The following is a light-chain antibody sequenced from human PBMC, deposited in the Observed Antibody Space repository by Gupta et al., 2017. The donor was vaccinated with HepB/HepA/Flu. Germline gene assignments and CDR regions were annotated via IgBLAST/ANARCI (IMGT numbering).Light chain of an antibody. Sequence: QSALTQPASVSGSPGQSITISCTGTSSDIGGYTYVSWYQHHPGKAPKLMIYDVSKRPAGVSNRFSGSKSGNTASLTISGLQAEDEADYYCSSDTDSDTRIFGGGTKLTVL. J-gene: IGLJ2*01. CDR2: DVS. CDR1: SSDIGGYTY. CDR3: SSDTDSDTRI. V-gene: IGLV2-14*03.